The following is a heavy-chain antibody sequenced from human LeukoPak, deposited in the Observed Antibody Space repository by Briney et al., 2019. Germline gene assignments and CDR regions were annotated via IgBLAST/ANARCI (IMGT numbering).Heavy chain of an antibody. V-gene: IGHV4-39*01. Sequence: SETLSLTCTVSGGSISSSSYYWGWIRQPPGKGLEWIGSIYYSGSTYYNPSLKSRVTISVDTSKNQFSLKLSSVTAADTAVYYCARADYYYYGMDVWGQGTTVTLSS. D-gene: IGHD6-19*01. J-gene: IGHJ6*02. CDR1: GGSISSSSYY. CDR2: IYYSGST. CDR3: ARADYYYYGMDV.